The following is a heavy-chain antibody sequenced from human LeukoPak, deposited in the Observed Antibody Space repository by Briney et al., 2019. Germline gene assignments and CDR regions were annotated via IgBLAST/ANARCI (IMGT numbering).Heavy chain of an antibody. D-gene: IGHD4-11*01. CDR2: IYYSGST. V-gene: IGHV4-59*01. Sequence: SETLSLTCAVYGGSFSGYYWSWIRQPPGKGLEWIGYIYYSGSTYYNPSLKSRVTISVDTSKNQFSLKLNSVTAADTAVYYCARDDHSPHYHYAMGVWGQGITVTVSS. J-gene: IGHJ6*02. CDR1: GGSFSGYY. CDR3: ARDDHSPHYHYAMGV.